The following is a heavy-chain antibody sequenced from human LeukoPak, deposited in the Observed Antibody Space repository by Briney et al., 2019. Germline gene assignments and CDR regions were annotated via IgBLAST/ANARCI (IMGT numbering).Heavy chain of an antibody. CDR1: GFTFSSSS. Sequence: GGSLRLSCAASGFTFSSSSMNWVRQASGKGLEWVSYISTSSSTIYYADSVKGRFTISRDNAKNSLYLQMNSLRAEDTAVYYCARANEDYYDSSGPIDYWGQGTLVTVSS. V-gene: IGHV3-48*04. CDR3: ARANEDYYDSSGPIDY. D-gene: IGHD3-22*01. CDR2: ISTSSSTI. J-gene: IGHJ4*02.